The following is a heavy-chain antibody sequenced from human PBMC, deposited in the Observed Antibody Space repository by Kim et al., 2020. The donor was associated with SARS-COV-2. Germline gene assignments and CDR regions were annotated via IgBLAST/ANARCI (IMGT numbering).Heavy chain of an antibody. CDR3: ARYSSSWNRFDP. D-gene: IGHD6-13*01. Sequence: HDHPSLKGLVTMSLETSENQFSLRLTSVTAADTAVYYCARYSSSWNRFDPWGQGTLVTVSS. J-gene: IGHJ5*02. V-gene: IGHV4-59*10.